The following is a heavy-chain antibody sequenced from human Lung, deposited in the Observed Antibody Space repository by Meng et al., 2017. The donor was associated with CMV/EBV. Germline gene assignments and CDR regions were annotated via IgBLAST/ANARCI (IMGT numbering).Heavy chain of an antibody. Sequence: GESLKISCAASGFTFSSYWMHWVRQAPGKGLVWVSRINSDWSSTRYADSVKGRFTISRDNAKNTLYLQMNSLRAEDTAVYYCARDHYYDSSGLDYWGQGTXVTVSS. D-gene: IGHD3-22*01. CDR2: INSDWSST. J-gene: IGHJ4*02. CDR3: ARDHYYDSSGLDY. CDR1: GFTFSSYW. V-gene: IGHV3-74*01.